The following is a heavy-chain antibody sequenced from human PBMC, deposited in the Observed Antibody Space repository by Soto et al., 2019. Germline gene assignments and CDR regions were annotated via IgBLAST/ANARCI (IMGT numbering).Heavy chain of an antibody. D-gene: IGHD3-16*01. CDR2: ISSGGSFI. Sequence: QVQLVESGGGLVKPGGSLRLSCAASGFTFSDYYMSWIRQAPGKGLEYISYISSGGSFIYYADSVKGRFTISRDTANTSLYLQMNSLRAEDTALYYCARHRYYEGSVPGYGMDVWGQGTTVTVSS. V-gene: IGHV3-11*01. CDR1: GFTFSDYY. J-gene: IGHJ6*02. CDR3: ARHRYYEGSVPGYGMDV.